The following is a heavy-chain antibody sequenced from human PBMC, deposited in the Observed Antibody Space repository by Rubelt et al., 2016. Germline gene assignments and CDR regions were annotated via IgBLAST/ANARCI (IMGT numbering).Heavy chain of an antibody. D-gene: IGHD2-2*02. Sequence: QLQLQESGSGLVKSSQTLSLTCVVSGGSMSSGSYSWSWIRQPPGKGLEWVGYIYHGGSTHYNPSLKSRLTISVDRSKNQFSLKLGSVTAAGTAVYYCARVVPAAIGASHSFDYWGQGTLVTVSS. CDR3: ARVVPAAIGASHSFDY. CDR2: IYHGGST. V-gene: IGHV4-30-2*01. J-gene: IGHJ4*02. CDR1: GGSMSSGSYS.